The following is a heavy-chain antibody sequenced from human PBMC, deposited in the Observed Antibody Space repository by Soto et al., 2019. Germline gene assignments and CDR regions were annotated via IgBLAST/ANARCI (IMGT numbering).Heavy chain of an antibody. V-gene: IGHV1-69*13. Sequence: GASVKVSCKASGGTFSSYAISWVRQAPGQGLEWMGGIIPIFGTANYAQKFQGRVTITADESTSTAYMELSSLRSEDTAVYYCARSTIMRSSGWKDSFGYWGQGTLVTVSS. CDR1: GGTFSSYA. CDR2: IIPIFGTA. J-gene: IGHJ4*02. D-gene: IGHD6-19*01. CDR3: ARSTIMRSSGWKDSFGY.